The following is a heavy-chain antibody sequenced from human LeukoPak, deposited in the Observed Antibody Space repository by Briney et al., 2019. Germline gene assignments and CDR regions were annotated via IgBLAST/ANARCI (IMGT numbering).Heavy chain of an antibody. Sequence: GGSLRLSCAASGFTFSNYGLSWVRQAPGKGLEWVSTIGATGGIYYADSVKGRFTISRDNAKNSLYLQMNSLRAEDTAVYYCARDYYDSSGYYYDAFDYWGQGTLVTVSS. CDR3: ARDYYDSSGYYYDAFDY. CDR1: GFTFSNYG. V-gene: IGHV3-21*01. D-gene: IGHD3-22*01. J-gene: IGHJ4*02. CDR2: IGATGGI.